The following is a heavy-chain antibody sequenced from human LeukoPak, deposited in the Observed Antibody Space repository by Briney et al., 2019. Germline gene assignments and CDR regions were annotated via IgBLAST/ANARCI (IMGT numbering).Heavy chain of an antibody. Sequence: HPGGSLRLSCAASGFTFSSYGMSWVRQAPGKGLEWVSAISGSGGSTYYADSVRGRFTISRDNSKNTLYLQMNSLRAEDTAVYYCAHTVLLWFGESPADYWGQGTLVTVSS. CDR1: GFTFSSYG. CDR2: ISGSGGST. D-gene: IGHD3-10*01. CDR3: AHTVLLWFGESPADY. J-gene: IGHJ4*02. V-gene: IGHV3-23*01.